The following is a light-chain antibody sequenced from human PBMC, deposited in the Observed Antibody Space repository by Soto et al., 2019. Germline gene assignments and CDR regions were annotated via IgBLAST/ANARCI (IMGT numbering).Light chain of an antibody. Sequence: QSVLTQPASVSGSPGQSITISGTGTSSDVGGYNYVSWCQQHPGKAPKLMIYDVSNRPSGVSNRFSGSKSGNTASLTISGLQAEDEADYYCSSYTSSSTYVVFGGGTKVTVL. CDR3: SSYTSSSTYVV. CDR1: SSDVGGYNY. V-gene: IGLV2-14*01. CDR2: DVS. J-gene: IGLJ2*01.